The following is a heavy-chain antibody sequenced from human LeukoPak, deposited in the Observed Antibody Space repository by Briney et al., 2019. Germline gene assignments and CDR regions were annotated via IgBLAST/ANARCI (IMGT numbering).Heavy chain of an antibody. CDR3: ARGRKNTIFGVVTPFDY. Sequence: SETLSLTCAVYGGSFSGYYWSWIRQPPGKGLGWVGEIKHRVSTTYNPSLKSRVAISVDTSKTPFSLKLSSVTDADTAVYYCARGRKNTIFGVVTPFDYWGQGTLVTVSS. D-gene: IGHD3-3*01. J-gene: IGHJ4*02. V-gene: IGHV4-34*01. CDR1: GGSFSGYY. CDR2: IKHRVST.